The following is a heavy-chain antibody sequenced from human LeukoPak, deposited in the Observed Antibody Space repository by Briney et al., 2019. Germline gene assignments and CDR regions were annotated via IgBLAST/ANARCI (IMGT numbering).Heavy chain of an antibody. D-gene: IGHD6-13*01. CDR1: GFTFSNDA. J-gene: IGHJ4*02. CDR2: ISGSGGST. Sequence: SGGSLRLSCAASGFTFSNDAMSWVRQAPGKGLEWVSDISGSGGSTYYADSVKGRFTISRDNSKNTLYLQMSSLRAEDTAVYYCARGRGAAGPSPFDYWGQGTLVTVSS. CDR3: ARGRGAAGPSPFDY. V-gene: IGHV3-23*01.